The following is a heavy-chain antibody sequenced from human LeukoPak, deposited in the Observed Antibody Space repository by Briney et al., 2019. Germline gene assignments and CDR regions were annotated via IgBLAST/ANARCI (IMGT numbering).Heavy chain of an antibody. CDR2: ISGSGGST. D-gene: IGHD4-17*01. V-gene: IGHV3-23*01. CDR3: AKDRHDYGKFHYGMDV. Sequence: XEWXSAISGSGGSTYYADSVKGRFTISRDNSKNTLYLQMNSLRAEDTAVYYCAKDRHDYGKFHYGMDVWGQGTTVTVSS. J-gene: IGHJ6*02.